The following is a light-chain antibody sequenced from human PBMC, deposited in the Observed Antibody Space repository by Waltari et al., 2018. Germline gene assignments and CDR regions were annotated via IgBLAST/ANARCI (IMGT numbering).Light chain of an antibody. CDR2: YDN. Sequence: YVVTQPPSVSVTPGQTATLTCGGENIETKSVNWYQQKPGQAPFLVMFYDNDRPAGIPERFSGSNSGNTATLTINWVEARDEADYHCQVWDDFIDSGVFGGGTRLSVL. CDR3: QVWDDFIDSGV. CDR1: NIETKS. V-gene: IGLV3-21*04. J-gene: IGLJ3*02.